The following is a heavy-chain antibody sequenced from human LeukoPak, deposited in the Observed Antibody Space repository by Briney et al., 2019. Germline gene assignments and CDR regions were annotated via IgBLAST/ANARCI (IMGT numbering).Heavy chain of an antibody. J-gene: IGHJ4*02. V-gene: IGHV3-48*03. CDR3: ARSAVFVDY. D-gene: IGHD2-21*01. Sequence: PGGYRRLSCTASGFTFSDYEMNWVRQAPGKVLEWVSYSSAGGSTISYADSVKGRFTISRDDAKNSLYLQMNSLRVEDTAVYYCARSAVFVDYWGQGTLVTVSS. CDR1: GFTFSDYE. CDR2: SSAGGSTI.